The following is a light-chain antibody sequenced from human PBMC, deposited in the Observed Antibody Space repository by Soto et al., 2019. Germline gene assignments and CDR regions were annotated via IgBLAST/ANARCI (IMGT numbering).Light chain of an antibody. CDR2: GAS. Sequence: EIVLTQSPGTLSLSPGERATLSCRASQSVSSSYLAWYQRKPGQAPRLLIYGASSRATGIPDRFSGSGSGSDFTLTISRLVPEDFAVYYCQQFGNSPQTFGQGTKVEIK. J-gene: IGKJ1*01. CDR3: QQFGNSPQT. V-gene: IGKV3-20*01. CDR1: QSVSSSY.